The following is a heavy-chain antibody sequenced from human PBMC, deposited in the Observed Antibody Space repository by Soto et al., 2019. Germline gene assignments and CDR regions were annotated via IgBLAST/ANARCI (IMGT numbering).Heavy chain of an antibody. CDR3: VRGHTALDV. Sequence: QVQLQQWGAGLLKASETLSLTCTVYSGSFSGYYWSWVRQAPGKGLEWIGVLTNVGSTNYNPALNSPVSISGDRSKNQFSLNLRSVTAADAAVYYCVRGHTALDVWGKGTLVSVSS. J-gene: IGHJ6*04. CDR2: LTNVGST. D-gene: IGHD5-18*01. V-gene: IGHV4-34*01. CDR1: SGSFSGYY.